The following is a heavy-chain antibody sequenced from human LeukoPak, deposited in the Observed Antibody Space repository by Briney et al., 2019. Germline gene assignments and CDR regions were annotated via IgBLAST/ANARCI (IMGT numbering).Heavy chain of an antibody. Sequence: PSETLSLTCTVSGDSISDYHWSWIRQPPGKGLEYIGYIYNSGRTFYNPSLKSRVTISAVTSKKQFSLKLTSVTAADTAVYYSARGAGGYRFDPWGQGTLVTVSS. CDR2: IYNSGRT. CDR3: ARGAGGYRFDP. J-gene: IGHJ5*02. V-gene: IGHV4-59*01. D-gene: IGHD1-1*01. CDR1: GDSISDYH.